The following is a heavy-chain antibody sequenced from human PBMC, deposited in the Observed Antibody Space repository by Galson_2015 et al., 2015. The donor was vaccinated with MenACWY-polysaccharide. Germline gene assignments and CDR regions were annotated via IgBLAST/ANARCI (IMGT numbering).Heavy chain of an antibody. CDR1: GFTFSSYW. CDR3: ARGHYGMDV. CDR2: IKKDGSEK. J-gene: IGHJ6*02. V-gene: IGHV3-7*01. Sequence: SLRIGCAASGFTFSSYWMTWVRQAPGKGLECVANIKKDGSEKYYVDSVKGRFTISRDNSKNSLYLQMHSLRAEDTAVYSCARGHYGMDVWGQGTTVTVSS.